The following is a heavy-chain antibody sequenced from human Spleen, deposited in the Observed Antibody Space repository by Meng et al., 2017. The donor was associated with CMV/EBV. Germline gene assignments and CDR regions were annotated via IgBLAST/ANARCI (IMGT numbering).Heavy chain of an antibody. J-gene: IGHJ4*02. CDR3: AKNYIRSPGYFES. CDR1: EFTFSSYA. D-gene: IGHD6-6*01. V-gene: IGHV3-23*03. CDR2: VYSDGGTT. Sequence: GESLKISCAASEFTFSSYAMSWVRQAPGKGLEWVAVVYSDGGTTYHADSVKGLLSISRDNSKNTVYLQMNSLRAEDTAVYYCAKNYIRSPGYFESWGQGTLVTVSS.